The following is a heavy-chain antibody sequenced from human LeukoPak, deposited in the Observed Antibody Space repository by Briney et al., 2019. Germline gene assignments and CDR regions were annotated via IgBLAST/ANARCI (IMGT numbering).Heavy chain of an antibody. Sequence: ASVKVSCKASGYTFSSYAMHWVRQAPGQRLEWMGWINAGNGNTKYSQKFQGRVTITRDTSASTAYMELSSLRSEDTAVYYCAREGSKAVAGPDYWGQRTLVTVSS. V-gene: IGHV1-3*01. CDR1: GYTFSSYA. CDR3: AREGSKAVAGPDY. CDR2: INAGNGNT. J-gene: IGHJ4*02. D-gene: IGHD6-19*01.